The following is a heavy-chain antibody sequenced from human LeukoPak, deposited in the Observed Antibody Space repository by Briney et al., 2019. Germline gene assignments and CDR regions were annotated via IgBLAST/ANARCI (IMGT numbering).Heavy chain of an antibody. CDR2: VFYTGST. D-gene: IGHD2-2*01. CDR3: AREAEYCSSTSCYERVDY. J-gene: IGHJ4*02. V-gene: IGHV4-39*07. CDR1: GGSISSSSYY. Sequence: PSETLSLTCTVSGGSISSSSYYWGWIRQPPGKGLEWIGSVFYTGSTYYNPSLKSRVAISVDTSKNQFSLKLSSVTAADTAMYYCAREAEYCSSTSCYERVDYWGQGTLVTVSS.